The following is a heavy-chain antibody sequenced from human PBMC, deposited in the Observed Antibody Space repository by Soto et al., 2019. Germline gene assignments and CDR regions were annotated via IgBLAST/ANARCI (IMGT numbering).Heavy chain of an antibody. CDR2: INVDGTET. CDR3: ARDKEVLLTNYGMAV. Sequence: XGGLRLSCTDRSFSFGSYSMHSVRQAPGKGLVWVSDINVDGTETWYADSVKGRFTISRDNDKKTLYLHMTGLRVDDTGVYYCARDKEVLLTNYGMAVWGKGTTVTVSS. J-gene: IGHJ6*04. V-gene: IGHV3-74*01. CDR1: SFSFGSYS.